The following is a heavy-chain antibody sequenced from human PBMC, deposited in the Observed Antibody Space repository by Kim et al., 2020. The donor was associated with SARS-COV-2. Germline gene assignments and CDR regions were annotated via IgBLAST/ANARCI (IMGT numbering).Heavy chain of an antibody. J-gene: IGHJ3*02. CDR3: ARDSRTTIFGVVISWGDAFDI. CDR2: INTNTGNP. D-gene: IGHD3-3*01. CDR1: GYTFTSYA. Sequence: ASVKVSCKASGYTFTSYAMNWVRQAPGQGLEWMGWINTNTGNPTYAQGFTGRFVFSLDTSVSTAYLQISSLKAEDTAMYYCARDSRTTIFGVVISWGDAFDIWGQGTMVTVSS. V-gene: IGHV7-4-1*02.